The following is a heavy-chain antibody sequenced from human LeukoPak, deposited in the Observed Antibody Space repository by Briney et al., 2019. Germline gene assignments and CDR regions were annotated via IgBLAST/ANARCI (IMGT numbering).Heavy chain of an antibody. CDR2: IYYSGST. D-gene: IGHD6-13*01. CDR1: GGSISSGGYS. Sequence: SETLSLTCAVSGGSISSGGYSWSWIRQPPGKGLEWIGYIYYSGSTYYNPSLKSRVTISVDRSKNQFSLKLSSVTAADTAVYYCARDGGYSSSWYNPDAFDIWGQGTMVTVSS. V-gene: IGHV4-30-2*01. CDR3: ARDGGYSSSWYNPDAFDI. J-gene: IGHJ3*02.